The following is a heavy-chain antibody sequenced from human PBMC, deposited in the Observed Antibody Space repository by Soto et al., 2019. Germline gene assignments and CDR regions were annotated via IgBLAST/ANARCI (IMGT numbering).Heavy chain of an antibody. V-gene: IGHV4-4*07. CDR1: GGSISSYY. Sequence: SETLSLTCTVSGGSISSYYWSWIRQPAGKGLEWIGRIYTSGSTNYNPSLKSRVTMSVDTSKNQFSLKLSSVTAADTAVYYCARDQYDFWSGYSWFDPWGQGTLVTAPQ. CDR3: ARDQYDFWSGYSWFDP. J-gene: IGHJ5*02. D-gene: IGHD3-3*01. CDR2: IYTSGST.